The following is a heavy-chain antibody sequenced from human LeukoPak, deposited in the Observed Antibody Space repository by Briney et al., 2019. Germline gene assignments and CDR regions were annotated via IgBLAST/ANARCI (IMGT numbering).Heavy chain of an antibody. Sequence: SQTLSLTCTVSGGSISSGSYYWSWIRQPAGKGLEWIGRIYTSGSTNYNPSLKSRVTISVDTSKNQFSLKLSSVTAADTAVYYCARRRGYSYGYGAPGAFDIWGQGTMVTVSS. CDR2: IYTSGST. V-gene: IGHV4-61*02. D-gene: IGHD5-18*01. J-gene: IGHJ3*02. CDR1: GGSISSGSYY. CDR3: ARRRGYSYGYGAPGAFDI.